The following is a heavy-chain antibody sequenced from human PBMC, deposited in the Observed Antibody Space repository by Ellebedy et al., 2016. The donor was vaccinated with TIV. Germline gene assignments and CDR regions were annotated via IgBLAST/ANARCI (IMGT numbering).Heavy chain of an antibody. Sequence: GGSLRLXXVASGFTFSSYSMNWVRQAPGKGLEWVSSISSSSSYIYYADSVKGRFTISRDNAKNSLYLQMNSLRAEDTAVYYCARDLGYCSSTSCYGGNYYYYGMDVWGQGTTVTVSS. D-gene: IGHD2-2*01. CDR1: GFTFSSYS. J-gene: IGHJ6*02. CDR3: ARDLGYCSSTSCYGGNYYYYGMDV. CDR2: ISSSSSYI. V-gene: IGHV3-21*01.